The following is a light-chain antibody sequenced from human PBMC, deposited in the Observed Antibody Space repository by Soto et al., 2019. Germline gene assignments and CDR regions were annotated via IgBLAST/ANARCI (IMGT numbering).Light chain of an antibody. CDR3: QHYSSYSVT. CDR1: XILLHSYGYNY. CDR2: LGS. V-gene: IGKV2-28*01. Sequence: DIVMTHSPLSLPVTPREPSSMSCXSSXILLHSYGYNYLDWYLQKPGQSPQLLIYLGSNRASGVPSRFSGSRSGTEFTLTISSLQPDHFATYYCQHYSSYSVTFGQGTKVDIK. J-gene: IGKJ1*01.